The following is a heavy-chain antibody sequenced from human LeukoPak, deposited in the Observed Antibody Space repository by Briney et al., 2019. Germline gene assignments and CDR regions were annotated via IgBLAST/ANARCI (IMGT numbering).Heavy chain of an antibody. Sequence: PGRSLRLSCAASGFTPINFGIRSVRQAPRKGLEWVAALLYDGNTKHYTRSVKGQFTISKNIPNNTSYLQINRLPAQATAVYYCARDHRPEIQFYYMGVWGKGTTVAVSS. J-gene: IGHJ6*03. CDR2: LLYDGNTK. D-gene: IGHD1-14*01. CDR1: GFTPINFG. V-gene: IGHV3-33*01. CDR3: ARDHRPEIQFYYMGV.